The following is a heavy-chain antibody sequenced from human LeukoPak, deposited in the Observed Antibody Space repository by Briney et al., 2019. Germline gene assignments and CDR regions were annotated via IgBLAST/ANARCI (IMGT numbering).Heavy chain of an antibody. J-gene: IGHJ4*02. V-gene: IGHV3-30*18. CDR1: GFTFSSYG. D-gene: IGHD1-26*01. CDR2: ISYDGSNK. CDR3: AKDRRESYFDY. Sequence: GGSLRLSCAASGFTFSSYGMHWVCQAPGKGLEWVAVISYDGSNKYYADSVKGRFTISRDNSKNTLYLQMNSLRAEDTAVYYCAKDRRESYFDYWGQGTLVTVSS.